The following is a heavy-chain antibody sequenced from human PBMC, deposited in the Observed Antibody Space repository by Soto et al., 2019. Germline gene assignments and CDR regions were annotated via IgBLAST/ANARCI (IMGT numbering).Heavy chain of an antibody. CDR3: ARDAPRMITFGGVTQDSYYFDY. CDR1: GFTFSSYW. Sequence: PWGSLRLSCAASGFTFSSYWMSWVRQAPANGLEWVANIKQDGSEKYYVDSVKGRFTISRDNAKNSLYLQMNSLSAEDTAVYYCARDAPRMITFGGVTQDSYYFDYWGQGTLVTVSS. D-gene: IGHD3-16*01. V-gene: IGHV3-7*01. CDR2: IKQDGSEK. J-gene: IGHJ4*02.